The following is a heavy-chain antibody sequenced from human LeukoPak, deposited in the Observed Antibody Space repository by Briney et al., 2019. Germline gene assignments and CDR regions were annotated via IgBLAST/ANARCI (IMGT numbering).Heavy chain of an antibody. Sequence: GGSLRLSCAASEFTFSSYGMHWVRQAPGKGLEWVAVISYDGSNKYYADSVKGRFTISRDNSENTLYLQMNSLRAEDTAVYYCAKVASGSDNYGMDVWGQGTTVTVSS. CDR2: ISYDGSNK. D-gene: IGHD3-10*01. CDR3: AKVASGSDNYGMDV. V-gene: IGHV3-30*18. J-gene: IGHJ6*02. CDR1: EFTFSSYG.